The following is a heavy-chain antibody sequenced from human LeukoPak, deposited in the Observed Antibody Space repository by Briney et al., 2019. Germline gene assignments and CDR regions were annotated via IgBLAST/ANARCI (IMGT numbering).Heavy chain of an antibody. CDR2: ISGDGDNE. D-gene: IGHD1-1*01. CDR3: AKRSGAPNDFDY. V-gene: IGHV3-43*02. J-gene: IGHJ4*02. Sequence: GGSLRLSCAPSGFTFYEDAMHWVRHVPGGGLGWVSLISGDGDNEYYADSVKRRFTISRDNIRNSLFLQMNSLRTEDTALYFCAKRSGAPNDFDYWGKGVLGTVSA. CDR1: GFTFYEDA.